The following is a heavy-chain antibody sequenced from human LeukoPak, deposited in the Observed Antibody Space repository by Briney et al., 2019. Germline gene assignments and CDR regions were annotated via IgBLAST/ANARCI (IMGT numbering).Heavy chain of an antibody. CDR2: IYENDEK. D-gene: IGHD2-15*01. CDR3: AHRHRGVASDI. J-gene: IGHJ3*02. V-gene: IGHV2-5*01. CDR1: GFSFSSGGVG. Sequence: SGPTLFNPTQPLTLTCTFSGFSFSSGGVGVGWIRQPPVGALEWLGVIYENDEKLYSSSLQNRLSITKDTSKNQVVLTMANMDPVDTATYYCAHRHRGVASDIWGQGTMVTVSS.